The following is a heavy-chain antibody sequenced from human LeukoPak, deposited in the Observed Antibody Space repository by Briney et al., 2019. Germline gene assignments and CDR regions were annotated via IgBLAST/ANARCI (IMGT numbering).Heavy chain of an antibody. CDR2: ISYSGST. J-gene: IGHJ5*02. V-gene: IGHV4-59*01. CDR3: ASINAQFGNLDT. CDR1: GGSISSYY. Sequence: SETLSLTCTVSGGSISSYYWSWIRQPPGKGLEWIGYISYSGSTNYNPSLKSRVSISVDTSKNQFSLQLSSVTAADTAVYYCASINAQFGNLDTWGQGTLVTVSS. D-gene: IGHD2-2*03.